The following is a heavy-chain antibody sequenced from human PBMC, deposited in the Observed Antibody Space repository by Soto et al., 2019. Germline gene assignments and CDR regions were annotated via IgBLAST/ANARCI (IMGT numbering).Heavy chain of an antibody. Sequence: QVLLVQSGAEVKKPGASVKISCETSGYTFTDYAVDWVRQAPGQRLGWMGWINAATGNTRYSQKFQGRVTITRATSANTAYMALSSLGSEDTAVYYCARGSGSHYAPFDNWGQGTLVTVSS. V-gene: IGHV1-3*01. CDR1: GYTFTDYA. CDR3: ARGSGSHYAPFDN. CDR2: INAATGNT. J-gene: IGHJ4*02. D-gene: IGHD3-10*01.